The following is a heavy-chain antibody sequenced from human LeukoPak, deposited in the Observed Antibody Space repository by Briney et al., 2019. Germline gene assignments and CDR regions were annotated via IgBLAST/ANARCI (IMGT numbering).Heavy chain of an antibody. J-gene: IGHJ4*02. CDR3: AKDGSCSSTTCYSPYYFDY. Sequence: GSLRLSCAASGFTFSSYWMNWVRQAPGKGLVWVSRIASDGSSTTYADSVKGRFTISRVNSKNTLYLQMNSLRAEDTAVYYCAKDGSCSSTTCYSPYYFDYWGQGTLVTVSS. CDR1: GFTFSSYW. CDR2: IASDGSST. D-gene: IGHD2-2*01. V-gene: IGHV3-74*01.